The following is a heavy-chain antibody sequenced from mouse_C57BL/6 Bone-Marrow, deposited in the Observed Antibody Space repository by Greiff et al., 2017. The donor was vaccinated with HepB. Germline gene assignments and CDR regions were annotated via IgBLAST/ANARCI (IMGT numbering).Heavy chain of an antibody. CDR1: GFSLTSYG. CDR3: ARVYYGNYDWYFDV. CDR2: IWSGGST. Sequence: QVQLQQSGPGLVQPSQSLSITCPVSGFSLTSYGVHWVRQSPGKGLEWLGVIWSGGSTDYNAAFISRLSISKDNSKSQVFFKMNSLQADDTAIYYCARVYYGNYDWYFDVWGTGTTVTVSS. V-gene: IGHV2-2*01. D-gene: IGHD2-1*01. J-gene: IGHJ1*03.